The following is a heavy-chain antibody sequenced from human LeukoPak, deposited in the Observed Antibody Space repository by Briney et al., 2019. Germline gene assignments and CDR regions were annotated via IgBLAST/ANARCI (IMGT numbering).Heavy chain of an antibody. CDR3: ARGPSTLRYFAWLPLGAFAY. J-gene: IGHJ4*02. V-gene: IGHV4-59*01. Sequence: SETLSLTCTVSGGSISSYYWSWIRQPPGKGLEWIGYIYYSGSTNYNPSLKSRVTISVDTSKNQFSLKLSSVTAADTAVYYCARGPSTLRYFAWLPLGAFAYGGQEPLVPVS. D-gene: IGHD3-9*01. CDR2: IYYSGST. CDR1: GGSISSYY.